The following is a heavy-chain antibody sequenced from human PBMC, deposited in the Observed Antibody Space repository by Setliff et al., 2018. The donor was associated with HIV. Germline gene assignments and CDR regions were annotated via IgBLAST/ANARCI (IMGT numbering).Heavy chain of an antibody. V-gene: IGHV3-23*01. D-gene: IGHD3-10*01. Sequence: GEPLKISCHLSGYSFVDFWIGWVRQAAGKGLEWVSTIGAVGSPTFYAESVKGRFTISKDNSKDTLYLQMSSLRDEDTAVYYCAKVFAFGVDGFDIWGQGTMVTVSS. CDR1: GYSFVDFW. CDR3: AKVFAFGVDGFDI. J-gene: IGHJ3*02. CDR2: IGAVGSPT.